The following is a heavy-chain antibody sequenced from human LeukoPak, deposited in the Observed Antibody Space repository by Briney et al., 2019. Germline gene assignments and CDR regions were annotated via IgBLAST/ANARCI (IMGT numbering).Heavy chain of an antibody. V-gene: IGHV4-59*01. J-gene: IGHJ4*02. CDR3: ASSEYSSSSPDY. CDR2: IYYSGST. Sequence: SETLSLTCTVSGGSISSYYWSWIRQPPGKGLEWIGYIYYSGSTNYNPSPKSRVTISVDTSKNQFSLKLSSVTAADTAVYYCASSEYSSSSPDYWGQGTLVTVSS. D-gene: IGHD6-6*01. CDR1: GGSISSYY.